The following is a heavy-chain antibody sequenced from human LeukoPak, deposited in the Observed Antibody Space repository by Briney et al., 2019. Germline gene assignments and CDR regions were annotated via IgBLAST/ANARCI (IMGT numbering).Heavy chain of an antibody. CDR3: ARDGSSGYDY. J-gene: IGHJ4*02. CDR1: IASISSYY. CDR2: IYYSGST. Sequence: ETSETLSLTCTVSIASISSYYWGWIRQPPGKGLEWIGNIYYSGSTNYNPSLKSRVIISIDTSKNQFSLKMSSVTAAGTAVYYCARDGSSGYDYWGQGTLVTVSS. D-gene: IGHD6-19*01. V-gene: IGHV4-59*01.